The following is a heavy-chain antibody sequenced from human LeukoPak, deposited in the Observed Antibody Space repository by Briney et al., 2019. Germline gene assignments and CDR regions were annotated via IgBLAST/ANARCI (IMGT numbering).Heavy chain of an antibody. J-gene: IGHJ5*02. CDR2: IYTSGSN. CDR3: ARGVAAAGTIWFDP. V-gene: IGHV4-61*02. CDR1: GGSISGGSYY. D-gene: IGHD6-13*01. Sequence: SETLSLTCTVSGGSISGGSYYWSWIRQPAGKGLEWIGRIYTSGSNNYNPSLKSRVTISVETSKNQFSLKLSSVTAADAAVYYCARGVAAAGTIWFDPWGQGTLVTVSS.